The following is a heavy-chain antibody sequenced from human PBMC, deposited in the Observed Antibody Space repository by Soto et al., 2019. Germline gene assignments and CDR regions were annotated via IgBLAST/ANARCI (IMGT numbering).Heavy chain of an antibody. CDR1: GGSISSYY. V-gene: IGHV4-59*01. CDR3: ARDHGKSYFDY. J-gene: IGHJ4*02. D-gene: IGHD1-26*01. CDR2: IYYSGST. Sequence: ETLSLTCTVSGGSISSYYWSWIRQPPGKGLEWIGYIYYSGSTNYNPSLKSRVTISVDTSKNQFSLKLSSVTAADTAVYYCARDHGKSYFDYWGQGTLVTVSS.